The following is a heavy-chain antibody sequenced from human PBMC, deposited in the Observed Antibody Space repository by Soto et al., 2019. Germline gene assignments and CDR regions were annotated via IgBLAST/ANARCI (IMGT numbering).Heavy chain of an antibody. Sequence: QVQLVQSGAEVKKPGSSVKVSCKASGGTFSSYAISWVRQAPGQGLEWMGGIIPIFGTANYAQKFQGRVTITAAQPTRTAYMGLSSLRSEDTAVYYCAREGGGSLVPFGDYWGQGTLVTVSS. CDR3: AREGGGSLVPFGDY. CDR2: IIPIFGTA. CDR1: GGTFSSYA. J-gene: IGHJ4*02. D-gene: IGHD2-15*01. V-gene: IGHV1-69*12.